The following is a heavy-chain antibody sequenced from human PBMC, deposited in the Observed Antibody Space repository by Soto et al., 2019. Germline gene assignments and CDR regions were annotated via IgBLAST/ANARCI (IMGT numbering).Heavy chain of an antibody. V-gene: IGHV1-69*02. CDR3: ARGGAVVVPGAVDRHNWFDP. D-gene: IGHD2-2*01. CDR1: GGTFSSYS. J-gene: IGHJ5*02. Sequence: QVQLVQSGAEVKKPGSSVKVSCEASGGTFSSYSFSWVRQAPGQGLEWMGRVIPILNMANYAQRFQGRVTITADKSTSTVYMERSSLRSDDTAVYYCARGGAVVVPGAVDRHNWFDPWGQGTLLTVSS. CDR2: VIPILNMA.